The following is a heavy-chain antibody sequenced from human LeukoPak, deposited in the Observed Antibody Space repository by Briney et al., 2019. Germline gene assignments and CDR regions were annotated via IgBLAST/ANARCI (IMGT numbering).Heavy chain of an antibody. Sequence: PGGSLRLSCAASGFTFSCYAMSWVRQAPGKGLEWVSAISGSGGSTYYADSVKGRFTISRDNSKNTLYLQMNSLRAEDTAVYYCAQGVFLVGATEPFDYWGQGTLDTVSS. CDR2: ISGSGGST. CDR3: AQGVFLVGATEPFDY. CDR1: GFTFSCYA. J-gene: IGHJ4*02. D-gene: IGHD1-26*01. V-gene: IGHV3-23*01.